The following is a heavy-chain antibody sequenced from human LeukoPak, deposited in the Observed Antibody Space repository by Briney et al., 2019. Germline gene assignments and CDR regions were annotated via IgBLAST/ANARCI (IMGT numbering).Heavy chain of an antibody. D-gene: IGHD2-2*01. V-gene: IGHV3-33*01. CDR2: IWHDGSNK. Sequence: GGSLRLSCAASGFIFSNYGMHWVRQAPGKGLEWVAIIWHDGSNKYYADSVKGRFTISRDNSKSTLYLQMNSLRVEDTAVYYCASLPKYLTAANMVDYWGQGTLVTVSS. CDR3: ASLPKYLTAANMVDY. J-gene: IGHJ4*02. CDR1: GFIFSNYG.